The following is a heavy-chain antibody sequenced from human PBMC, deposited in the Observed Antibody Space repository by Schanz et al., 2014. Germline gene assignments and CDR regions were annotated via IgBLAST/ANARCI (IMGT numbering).Heavy chain of an antibody. D-gene: IGHD3-10*01. Sequence: EVQLLESGGGLVQPGGSLRLSCAASGFTFSSYAMSWVRQAPGKGLEWVSAISGSGGSTYYADSVKGRFTISRDNSKNTLKLQMNSLRAEDTAVYDCAKGGFGELSAFDIWGQGTMVTVSS. CDR1: GFTFSSYA. CDR3: AKGGFGELSAFDI. CDR2: ISGSGGST. J-gene: IGHJ3*02. V-gene: IGHV3-23*01.